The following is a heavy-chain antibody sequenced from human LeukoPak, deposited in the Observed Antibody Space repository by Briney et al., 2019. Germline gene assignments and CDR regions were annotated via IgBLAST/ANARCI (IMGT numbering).Heavy chain of an antibody. Sequence: GESLKISCKGSGYSFTSYWIGWVRQMPGKGLEWMGIIYPGDSDTRYSPSFQGQVTISADKSISTAYLQWSSLKASDTAMYYCARLTYYYGSGSYNPRFNWFDPWGQGTLVTVSS. V-gene: IGHV5-51*01. CDR2: IYPGDSDT. CDR1: GYSFTSYW. CDR3: ARLTYYYGSGSYNPRFNWFDP. J-gene: IGHJ5*02. D-gene: IGHD3-10*01.